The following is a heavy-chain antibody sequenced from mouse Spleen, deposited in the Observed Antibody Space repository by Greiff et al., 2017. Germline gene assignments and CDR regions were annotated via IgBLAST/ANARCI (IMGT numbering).Heavy chain of an antibody. J-gene: IGHJ2*01. CDR2: IDPSDSYT. D-gene: IGHD4-1*01. V-gene: IGHV1-59*01. CDR1: GYTFTSYW. Sequence: QVQLQQPGAELVRPGTSVKLSCKASGYTFTSYWMHWVKQRPGQGLEWIGVIDPSDSYTNYNQKFKGKATLTVDTSSSTAYMQLSSLTSEDSAVYYCAELGEVFFDYWGQGTTLTVSS. CDR3: AELGEVFFDY.